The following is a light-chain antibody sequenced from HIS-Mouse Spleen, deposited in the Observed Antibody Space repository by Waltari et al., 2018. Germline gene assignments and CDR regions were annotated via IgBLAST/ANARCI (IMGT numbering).Light chain of an antibody. J-gene: IGLJ1*01. Sequence: SSELTQDPAVSVALGQTVRITCQGDSLRSNYASCYQQKPGQAPVLVIYGKNNRPSGIPDRFSGSSSGNTASLTITGAQAEDEADYYCNSRDSSGNHLSVFGTGTKVTVL. CDR2: GKN. V-gene: IGLV3-19*01. CDR1: SLRSNY. CDR3: NSRDSSGNHLSV.